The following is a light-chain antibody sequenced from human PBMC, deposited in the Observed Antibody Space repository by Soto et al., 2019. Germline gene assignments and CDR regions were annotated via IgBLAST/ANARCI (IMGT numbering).Light chain of an antibody. CDR1: SSDVGGYNY. CDR3: TSYAGSNIWV. CDR2: EVS. Sequence: QSALTQPPSASGSPGQSVTISCTGTSSDVGGYNYVSWYQQYPGKAPKLMIYEVSKRPSGVPDRFSGSESGKTASLTVSGLQPEDEADYYCTSYAGSNIWVFGGGTKLTVL. V-gene: IGLV2-8*01. J-gene: IGLJ3*02.